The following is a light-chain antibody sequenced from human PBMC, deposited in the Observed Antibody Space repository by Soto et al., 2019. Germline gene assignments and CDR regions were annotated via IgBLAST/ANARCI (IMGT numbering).Light chain of an antibody. Sequence: DIVMTQSPLSLPVTPGEPASISCRSSQSLLHSSGYNYLDWYLQKPVQSPQLPIYLGSDRASGIPHKFSDSRSGTDFTPKFSSVEADEVGVYYTTQSLQPPFTFDPGTKVPIK. CDR2: LGS. CDR3: TQSLQPPFT. V-gene: IGKV2-28*01. J-gene: IGKJ3*01. CDR1: QSLLHSSGYNY.